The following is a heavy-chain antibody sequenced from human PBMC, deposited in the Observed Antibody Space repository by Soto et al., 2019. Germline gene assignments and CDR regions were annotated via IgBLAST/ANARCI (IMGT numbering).Heavy chain of an antibody. V-gene: IGHV3-74*01. CDR3: APGPPYCSVTSCSFDY. J-gene: IGHJ4*02. Sequence: VGSLRLSCAASGFTFSSNWMHWVRQAPGKGLVWVSRINSDGSSTSYADSVKGRFTISRDNTKNTLYLQMNSLRAEDTAVYYCAPGPPYCSVTSCSFDYWGQGTLVTVSS. CDR1: GFTFSSNW. D-gene: IGHD2-2*01. CDR2: INSDGSST.